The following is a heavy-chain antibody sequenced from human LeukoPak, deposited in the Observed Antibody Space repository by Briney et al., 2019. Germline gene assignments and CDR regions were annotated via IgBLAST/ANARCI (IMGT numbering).Heavy chain of an antibody. CDR2: ISCSGST. V-gene: IGHV4-61*08. Sequence: TSETLSLTCTVSGGSITSRDYYWSWIRQSPGKGLEWIGYISCSGSTNYNPSLKSRVTISVDTSKNQFSLKLSSVTAADTAVYYCARESRIQLWFRQNAFDIWGQGTMVTVSS. J-gene: IGHJ3*02. D-gene: IGHD5-18*01. CDR3: ARESRIQLWFRQNAFDI. CDR1: GGSITSRDYY.